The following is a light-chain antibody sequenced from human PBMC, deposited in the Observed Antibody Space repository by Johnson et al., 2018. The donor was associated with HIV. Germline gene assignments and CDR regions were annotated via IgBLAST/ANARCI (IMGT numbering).Light chain of an antibody. Sequence: QSVLTQPPSVSAAPGQKVTISCSGSSSNIGNNYVSWYQHLPGTAPKLLMYDNNKRPSGIPDRFSGSKSGTSATLGITGLQTGDEADYYCGTWDSSLRGVFGTGTKVTVL. V-gene: IGLV1-51*01. CDR2: DNN. J-gene: IGLJ1*01. CDR1: SSNIGNNY. CDR3: GTWDSSLRGV.